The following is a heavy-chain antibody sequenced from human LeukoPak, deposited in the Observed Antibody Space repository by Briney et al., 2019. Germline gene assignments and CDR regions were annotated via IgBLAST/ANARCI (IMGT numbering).Heavy chain of an antibody. CDR3: AKDSRGSAVRVFDY. J-gene: IGHJ4*02. V-gene: IGHV3-23*01. CDR1: GFTFSTNA. CDR2: ISGSGASI. Sequence: GGSLRLSCLTSGFTFSTNAMSWVRQAPGKGLEWISGISGSGASIYYADSVKGRFTISRDNSKNTLYLQMNSLRAEDTAIYYCAKDSRGSAVRVFDYWGQGILVIVSS. D-gene: IGHD2-15*01.